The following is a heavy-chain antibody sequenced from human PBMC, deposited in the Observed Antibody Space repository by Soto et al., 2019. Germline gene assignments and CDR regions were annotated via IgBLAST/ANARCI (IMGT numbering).Heavy chain of an antibody. CDR1: GGSISSYY. CDR3: ARHYSAYSSSDWFDP. V-gene: IGHV4-59*08. D-gene: IGHD6-6*01. Sequence: QVQLQESGPGLVKPSETLSLSCTVSGGSISSYYWTWIRQPPGKGLEWIGYICYSGSTNYNPSLKSRVTISVDTSKNQFSLKLSSVTAADTAVYYCARHYSAYSSSDWFDPWGQGTLVTVSS. CDR2: ICYSGST. J-gene: IGHJ5*02.